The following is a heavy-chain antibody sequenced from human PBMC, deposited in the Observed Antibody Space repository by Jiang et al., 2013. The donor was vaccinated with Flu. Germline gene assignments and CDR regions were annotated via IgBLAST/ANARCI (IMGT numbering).Heavy chain of an antibody. J-gene: IGHJ4*02. CDR1: GFTFSSYA. V-gene: IGHV3-30*01. CDR3: AKDYDYWTGYPHLDY. Sequence: VQLLESGGGVVQPGRSLRLSCAASGFTFSSYAMHWVRQAPGKGLEWVAVISYDGSNKYYADSVKGRFTISRDNSKNTLYLQMNSLRPEDTALYYCAKDYDYWTGYPHLDYWGQGTLVTVSS. CDR2: ISYDGSNK. D-gene: IGHD3-3*01.